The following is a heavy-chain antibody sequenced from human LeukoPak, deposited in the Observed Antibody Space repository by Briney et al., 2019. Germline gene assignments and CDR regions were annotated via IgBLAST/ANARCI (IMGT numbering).Heavy chain of an antibody. J-gene: IGHJ4*02. Sequence: TGGSLRLSCETAGFTSSSYVMHWVRRTPGKGLVWVSRISHDGFISYADSVKGRFTISRDNAKNTLILQMNSLRAEDTAVYYCARDWVYKIDYWGRGTLVTVSS. CDR3: ARDWVYKIDY. V-gene: IGHV3-74*01. CDR2: ISHDGFI. D-gene: IGHD5-24*01. CDR1: GFTSSSYV.